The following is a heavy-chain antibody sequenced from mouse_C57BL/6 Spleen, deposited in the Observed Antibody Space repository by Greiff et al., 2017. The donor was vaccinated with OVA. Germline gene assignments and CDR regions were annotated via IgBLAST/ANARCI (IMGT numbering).Heavy chain of an antibody. D-gene: IGHD2-3*01. CDR1: GYTFTSYW. J-gene: IGHJ2*01. CDR3: ARRGLLLFDY. CDR2: IDPSDSYT. V-gene: IGHV1-50*01. Sequence: QVQLQQPGAELVKPGASVKLSCKASGYTFTSYWMQWVKQRPGQGLEWIGEIDPSDSYTNYNQKFKGKATLTVDTSSSTAYMQLSSLTSEDSAVYYYARRGLLLFDYWGKGTTLTVSS.